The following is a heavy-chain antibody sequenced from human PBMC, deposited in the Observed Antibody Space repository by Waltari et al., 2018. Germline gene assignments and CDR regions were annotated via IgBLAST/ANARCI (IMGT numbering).Heavy chain of an antibody. CDR3: ASISIVATN. CDR2: ARGRANSYST. CDR1: GFTFSDHY. V-gene: IGHV3-72*01. D-gene: IGHD5-12*01. J-gene: IGHJ4*02. Sequence: EVQLVESGGGLVQPGGSLRLSCAASGFTFSDHYMDWVRQAPGKGLEWVGRARGRANSYSTEYAASVKGRFTISRDDSKNSVYLQMNSLKTEDTAVYYCASISIVATNWGQGTLVTVSS.